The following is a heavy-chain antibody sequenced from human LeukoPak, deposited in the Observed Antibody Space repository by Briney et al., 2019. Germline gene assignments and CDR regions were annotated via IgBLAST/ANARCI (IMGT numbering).Heavy chain of an antibody. D-gene: IGHD2-21*02. CDR1: GGSVSSGSYY. CDR3: ARVYCGGDCYSVGPSRGYNWFGP. J-gene: IGHJ5*02. Sequence: SETLSLTCTVSGGSVSSGSYYWSWIRQPPGKGLEWIGYIYYSGSTNYNPSLKSRVTISVDTSKNQFSLKLSSVTAADTAVYYCARVYCGGDCYSVGPSRGYNWFGPWGQGTLVTVSS. CDR2: IYYSGST. V-gene: IGHV4-61*01.